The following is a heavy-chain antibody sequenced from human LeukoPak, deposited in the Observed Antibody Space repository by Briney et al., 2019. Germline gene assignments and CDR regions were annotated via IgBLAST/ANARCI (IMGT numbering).Heavy chain of an antibody. D-gene: IGHD6-25*01. CDR2: INSDGSSA. CDR3: AKDRGLRFDP. J-gene: IGHJ5*02. V-gene: IGHV3-74*01. Sequence: GGSLRLSCAASGFTFSTYWMHWVRQAPGKGLVWVSRINSDGSSANYADSVKGRFTISRDNSKNTLYLQMNSLRAEDTAVYYCAKDRGLRFDPWGQGTLVTVSS. CDR1: GFTFSTYW.